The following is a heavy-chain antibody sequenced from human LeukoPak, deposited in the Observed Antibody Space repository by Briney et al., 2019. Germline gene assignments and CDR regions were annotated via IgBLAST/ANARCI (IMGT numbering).Heavy chain of an antibody. Sequence: GGSLRLSCAASGFHYAFAWMSWVRQAPGKGLEWAGRIKRKSDGGTIDYAAPVKGRFAISRDDSRNTLYLQMDSLKAVDTAVYYCTTLRLDYGGDSDYYYAMDVWGQGTTVTVSS. CDR3: TTLRLDYGGDSDYYYAMDV. CDR2: IKRKSDGGTI. V-gene: IGHV3-15*01. D-gene: IGHD4-23*01. J-gene: IGHJ6*02. CDR1: GFHYAFAW.